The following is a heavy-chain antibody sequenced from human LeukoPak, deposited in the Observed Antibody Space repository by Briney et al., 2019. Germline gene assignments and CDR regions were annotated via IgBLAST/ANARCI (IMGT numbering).Heavy chain of an antibody. J-gene: IGHJ4*02. CDR2: ISSNGDTT. CDR1: GFTFSSYA. V-gene: IGHV3-64*01. Sequence: GGSLRLSFAASGFTFSSYAMHWVRQAPGKGLEYVSAISSNGDTTYYANSVKGRFTISRDNSKNTLYLQMGSLRAEDMAVYYCAREWVEYSNTWSHFDYWGQGTLVTVSS. CDR3: AREWVEYSNTWSHFDY. D-gene: IGHD6-13*01.